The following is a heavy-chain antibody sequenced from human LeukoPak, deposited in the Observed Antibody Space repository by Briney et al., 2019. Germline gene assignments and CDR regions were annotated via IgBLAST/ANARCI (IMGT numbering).Heavy chain of an antibody. CDR2: INPSGGST. CDR3: AREGPSGNFDY. Sequence: ASVKVSCKASGYTFTSYYMHWVRQAPGQGLEWMGIINPSGGSTSYAQKFQGRVTITADESTSTAYVELSSLRSEDTAVYYCAREGPSGNFDYWGQGTLVTVSS. J-gene: IGHJ4*02. CDR1: GYTFTSYY. V-gene: IGHV1-46*01. D-gene: IGHD1-26*01.